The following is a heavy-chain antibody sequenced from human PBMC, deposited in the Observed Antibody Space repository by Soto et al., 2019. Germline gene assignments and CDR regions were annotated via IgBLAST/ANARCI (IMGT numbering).Heavy chain of an antibody. CDR3: ARCTAAHYYSYGMDV. Sequence: GESLKISCKGSGYSFTSYWIGWVRQMPGKGLEWMGIIYPGDSDTRYSPSFQGQVTISADKSISTAYLQWSSLKASDTAMYYCARCTAAHYYSYGMDVWGQGTTVTVSS. D-gene: IGHD6-6*01. CDR2: IYPGDSDT. CDR1: GYSFTSYW. V-gene: IGHV5-51*01. J-gene: IGHJ6*02.